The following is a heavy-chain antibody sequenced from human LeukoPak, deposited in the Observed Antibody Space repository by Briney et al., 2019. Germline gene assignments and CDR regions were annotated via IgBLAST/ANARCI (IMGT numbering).Heavy chain of an antibody. D-gene: IGHD2-8*02. V-gene: IGHV1-2*02. CDR1: GYTFTGYY. CDR3: ARLVSY. Sequence: ASVKVSCTASGYTFTGYYMYWVRQAPGQGLEWMGWIDPNSGGTYYAQKFQGRVTMTRDTSITTAYMELSRLTSDDTAVYYCARLVSYWGQGTLVTVSS. CDR2: IDPNSGGT. J-gene: IGHJ4*02.